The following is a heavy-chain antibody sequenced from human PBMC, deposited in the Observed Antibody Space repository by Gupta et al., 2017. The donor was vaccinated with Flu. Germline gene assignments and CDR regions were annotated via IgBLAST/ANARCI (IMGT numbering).Heavy chain of an antibody. Sequence: QVQLVQSGAEVKKPGASVKVSCKVSGYTLTELSIHWVRQAPGKGLEWMGGFDPEDGETIYAQKFQGRVTMTEDTSTDTAYMELSSLRSEDTAVYYCATSITIFGVVINWFDPWGQGTLVTVSS. J-gene: IGHJ5*02. CDR1: GYTLTELS. CDR3: ATSITIFGVVINWFDP. D-gene: IGHD3-3*01. CDR2: FDPEDGET. V-gene: IGHV1-24*01.